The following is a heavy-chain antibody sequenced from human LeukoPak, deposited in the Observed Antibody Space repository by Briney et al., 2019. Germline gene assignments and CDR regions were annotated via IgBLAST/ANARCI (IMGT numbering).Heavy chain of an antibody. CDR2: IYQTGAT. V-gene: IGHV4-59*12. Sequence: SETLSLTCIVSGGSISNYYWSWFRQPPGKGLEWIGYIYQTGATSYNPSLKSRVTMSVDTSKNQFSLKLSSVTAADTAVYYCARDPTVTDAFDIWGQGTMVTVSS. D-gene: IGHD4-17*01. J-gene: IGHJ3*02. CDR3: ARDPTVTDAFDI. CDR1: GGSISNYY.